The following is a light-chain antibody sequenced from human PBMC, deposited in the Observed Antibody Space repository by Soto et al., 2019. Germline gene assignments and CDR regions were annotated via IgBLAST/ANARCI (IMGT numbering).Light chain of an antibody. Sequence: IPLTQSPSSLSASVGDRVTITCRASQGISSYLAWYQQKPGKAPHLLIIGASTLHEGVPSRFSGSGSGTEFTLTISSVQPEDFAIYYCQQTHSAPRTFGQGTRLDIK. CDR3: QQTHSAPRT. CDR2: GAS. V-gene: IGKV1-9*01. CDR1: QGISSY. J-gene: IGKJ1*01.